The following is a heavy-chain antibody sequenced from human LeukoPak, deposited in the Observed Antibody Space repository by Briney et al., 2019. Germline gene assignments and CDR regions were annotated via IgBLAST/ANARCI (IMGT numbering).Heavy chain of an antibody. Sequence: PSETLSLTCDVSGYSISTEFYWGWIRQPPGKGLEWIGTIYHTGSTYFTPSPKSRVTISLDTSKNQFSLKLTSVTAADTAVYYCGRYSSGWFSIDYWGQGTLVTVSS. V-gene: IGHV4-38-2*01. CDR1: GYSISTEFY. J-gene: IGHJ4*02. CDR2: IYHTGST. CDR3: GRYSSGWFSIDY. D-gene: IGHD6-19*01.